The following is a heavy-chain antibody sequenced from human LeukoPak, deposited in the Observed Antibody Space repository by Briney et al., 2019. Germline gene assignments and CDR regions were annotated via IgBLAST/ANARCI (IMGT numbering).Heavy chain of an antibody. Sequence: PGGSLRLSCAASGFTFSGSAMHWVRQASGKGLEWVGRIRSKANSYATAYAASVKGRFTISRDDSKNTAYLQMNSLKTEDTAVYYCTSLDGVAVAGYWGQGTLVTVSS. CDR3: TSLDGVAVAGY. CDR1: GFTFSGSA. CDR2: IRSKANSYAT. D-gene: IGHD6-19*01. J-gene: IGHJ4*02. V-gene: IGHV3-73*01.